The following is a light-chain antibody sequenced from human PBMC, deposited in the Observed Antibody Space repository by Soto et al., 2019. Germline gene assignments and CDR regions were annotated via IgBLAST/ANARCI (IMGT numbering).Light chain of an antibody. V-gene: IGLV2-14*01. J-gene: IGLJ2*01. CDR2: EVS. CDR3: SSYAGYSTAVV. CDR1: SSDVGGYNY. Sequence: QSALTQPASVSGSPGQSITISCTGTSSDVGGYNYVSWYQQHPGKAPKLMIYEVSNRPSGVSNRFSGSKSGNTASLTISGLQAEDEAEYYCSSYAGYSTAVVFGGGTQLTVL.